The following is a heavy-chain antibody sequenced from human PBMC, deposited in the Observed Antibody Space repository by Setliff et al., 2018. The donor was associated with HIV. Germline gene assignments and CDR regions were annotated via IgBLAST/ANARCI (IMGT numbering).Heavy chain of an antibody. D-gene: IGHD5-18*01. Sequence: SETLSLTCTVSGVSISTYYWSWIRQSPGKGLEWIGYIYYSGSTKYNPSLKSRLTISVDTSKNQFSLKLRSVTAADTAFYYCARGVTHPPPFGAFDIWGLGTLVTVSS. V-gene: IGHV4-59*01. CDR1: GVSISTYY. CDR3: ARGVTHPPPFGAFDI. J-gene: IGHJ3*02. CDR2: IYYSGST.